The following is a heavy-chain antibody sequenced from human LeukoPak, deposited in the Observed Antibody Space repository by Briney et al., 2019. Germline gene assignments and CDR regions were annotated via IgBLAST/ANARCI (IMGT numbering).Heavy chain of an antibody. D-gene: IGHD2-15*01. J-gene: IGHJ4*02. Sequence: PGGSLRLSCAASGFTFSNYVMNWVRQAPGKGLEWVSAITTDGATTYYADSVKGRFTISRDNSKNTLYLQMNSLRAEDTAIYFCAKAGWSYSGGSSHWDYWGQGTLVTVSS. CDR2: ITTDGATT. CDR3: AKAGWSYSGGSSHWDY. V-gene: IGHV3-23*01. CDR1: GFTFSNYV.